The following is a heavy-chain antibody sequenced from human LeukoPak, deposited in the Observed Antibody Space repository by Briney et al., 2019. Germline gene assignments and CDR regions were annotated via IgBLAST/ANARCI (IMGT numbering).Heavy chain of an antibody. D-gene: IGHD2-15*01. CDR2: IYYSGST. CDR1: GGSISSSSYY. CDR3: ASSLSWYSPFDY. Sequence: SETLSVTCTVSGGSISSSSYYWGWIRQPPGKGLEWIGSIYYSGSTYYNPSLKSRVTISVDTSKNQFSLKLSSVTAADTAVYYCASSLSWYSPFDYWGQGTLVTVSS. J-gene: IGHJ4*02. V-gene: IGHV4-39*07.